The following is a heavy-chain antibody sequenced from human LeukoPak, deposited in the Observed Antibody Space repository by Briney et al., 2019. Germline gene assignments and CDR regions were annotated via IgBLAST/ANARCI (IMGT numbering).Heavy chain of an antibody. D-gene: IGHD5-18*01. J-gene: IGHJ4*02. CDR1: GYSFTSYG. CDR2: ISAYNGNT. V-gene: IGHV1-18*01. CDR3: ARSSTAMAVPNFDY. Sequence: ASVKVSCKASGYSFTSYGISWVRQAPGQGLEWMGWISAYNGNTNYAQKLQGRVTMTTDTFTSTAYMELRSLRSDDTAVYYCARSSTAMAVPNFDYWGQGTLVTVSS.